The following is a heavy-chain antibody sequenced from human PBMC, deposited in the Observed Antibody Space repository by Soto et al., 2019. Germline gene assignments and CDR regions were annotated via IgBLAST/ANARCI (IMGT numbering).Heavy chain of an antibody. Sequence: QVQLRESGPGLVKPSETLSLTCTVSGDSITGSYWSWIRQPPGKTLEWIGYIYHSGTTTYNPSLKSRVSISVDTSKNQFSLRLPSVIAADTSVYYFARDMPYAAGRRAGCAYWGQGILVTVSS. CDR1: GDSITGSY. V-gene: IGHV4-59*01. J-gene: IGHJ4*02. CDR2: IYHSGTT. CDR3: ARDMPYAAGRRAGCAY. D-gene: IGHD3-16*01.